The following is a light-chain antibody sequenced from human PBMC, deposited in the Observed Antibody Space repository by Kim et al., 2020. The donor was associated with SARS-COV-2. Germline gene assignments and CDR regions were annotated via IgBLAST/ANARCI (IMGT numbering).Light chain of an antibody. Sequence: GQGDTISCSGSTPNIGTNYVYWHQQLPGTAPKLLIYSNTQRPSGVPDRFSGSKSGTSASLAISGLRSEDEADYYCAAWDDSLSGPVFGGGTQLTVL. CDR3: AAWDDSLSGPV. V-gene: IGLV1-47*02. J-gene: IGLJ2*01. CDR1: TPNIGTNY. CDR2: SNT.